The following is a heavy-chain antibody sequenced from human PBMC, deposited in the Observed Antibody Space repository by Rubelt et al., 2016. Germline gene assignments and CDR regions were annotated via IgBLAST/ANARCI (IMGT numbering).Heavy chain of an antibody. J-gene: IGHJ4*02. CDR2: ISSVICTT. V-gene: IGHV3-48*02. CDR1: GFTFSSYS. D-gene: IGHD3-10*01. CDR3: AVRRGDYFDY. Sequence: VQLVESGGGLVQPGGSLRLSCAASGFTFSSYSMNWVRQAPGKGLEWVPYISSVICTTYYADSVKGRFTISRDNARNSLYLQMNSLRDEDTAVYYCAVRRGDYFDYWGQGTLVTVSS.